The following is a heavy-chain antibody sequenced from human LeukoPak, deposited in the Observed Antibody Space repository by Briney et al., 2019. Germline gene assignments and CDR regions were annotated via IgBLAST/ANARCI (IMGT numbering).Heavy chain of an antibody. V-gene: IGHV3-74*01. Sequence: GSLRLSCAASGFTFTDYWIHWIRQAPGTGLMWVSHITSDGGRTDYADSVRGRFTMTRDNAKNTVYLQMNSLRVDDTAVYYCARDNWGPDHWGQGTLVTVSS. CDR2: ITSDGGRT. CDR1: GFTFTDYW. CDR3: ARDNWGPDH. J-gene: IGHJ4*02. D-gene: IGHD7-27*01.